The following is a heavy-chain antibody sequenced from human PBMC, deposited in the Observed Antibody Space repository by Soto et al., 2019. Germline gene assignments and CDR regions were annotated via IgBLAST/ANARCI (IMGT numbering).Heavy chain of an antibody. Sequence: SETLSLTCTVSGGSISSSSYYWGWIRQPPGKGLEWIGNIYYSGSTYYNPSLKSRVTISVDTSKNQFSLKLSSVTAADTAVYYCARVGNMITFGGVIVRPHDAFDIWGQGTMVTVSS. D-gene: IGHD3-16*02. CDR1: GGSISSSSYY. V-gene: IGHV4-39*07. CDR3: ARVGNMITFGGVIVRPHDAFDI. J-gene: IGHJ3*02. CDR2: IYYSGST.